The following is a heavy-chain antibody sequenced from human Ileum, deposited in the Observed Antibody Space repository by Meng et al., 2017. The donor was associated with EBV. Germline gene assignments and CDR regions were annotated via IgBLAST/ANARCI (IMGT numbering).Heavy chain of an antibody. J-gene: IGHJ5*02. D-gene: IGHD5-18*01. CDR1: GWSFHAYY. Sequence: QVQLDQRVGGLLDAPEALSPNCYVSGWSFHAYYLTWIRQSPGGGLEWIGEIFHSGHTNYNPSLESRVSMSVATSKKQFSLLLSSVTAADSGLYFCARGREYTGQLDLWGLGTVVTVSS. V-gene: IGHV4-34*01. CDR3: ARGREYTGQLDL. CDR2: IFHSGHT.